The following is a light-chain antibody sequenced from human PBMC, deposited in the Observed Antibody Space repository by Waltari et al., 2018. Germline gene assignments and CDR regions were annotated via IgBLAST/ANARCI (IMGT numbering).Light chain of an antibody. CDR1: QGIRNA. J-gene: IGKJ1*01. Sequence: AIQMTQSPSSLSASVGVRVTITCRASQGIRNALGWYQQKPGKAPKLLIYAASSLQSWVPSRFSGIGSGTDFTLTISSLQPEDFATYYCLQDYNYPRTFGQGTKVEIK. CDR2: AAS. CDR3: LQDYNYPRT. V-gene: IGKV1-6*01.